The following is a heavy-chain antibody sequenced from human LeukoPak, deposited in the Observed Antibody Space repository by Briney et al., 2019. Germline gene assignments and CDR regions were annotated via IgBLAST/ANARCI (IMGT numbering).Heavy chain of an antibody. D-gene: IGHD6-13*01. CDR3: TKDRAAVPIHYFDS. J-gene: IGHJ4*02. CDR1: GFILGDYV. Sequence: PGGSLRLSCAASGFILGDYVMHWVRQTPGKRPEWVSLITGDSSIRYYADSVKGRFTISRDNRENSLHLQMNSLKPEDTASYYCTKDRAAVPIHYFDSWGQGALVTVAS. CDR2: ITGDSSIR. V-gene: IGHV3-43*02.